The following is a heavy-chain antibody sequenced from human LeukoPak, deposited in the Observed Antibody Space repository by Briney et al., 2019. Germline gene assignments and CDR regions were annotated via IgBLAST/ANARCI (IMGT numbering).Heavy chain of an antibody. V-gene: IGHV3-30*04. CDR3: ARPKPRPISERWLVKRNYYFDY. D-gene: IGHD5-24*01. CDR2: ISYDGSNK. CDR1: GFTFSSYA. Sequence: PGGSLRLSCAASGFTFSSYAMHWVRQAPGKGLEWVAVISYDGSNKYYADSVKGRFTISRVNSKNTLYLQMNSLRAEDTAVYYCARPKPRPISERWLVKRNYYFDYWGQGTLVTVSS. J-gene: IGHJ4*02.